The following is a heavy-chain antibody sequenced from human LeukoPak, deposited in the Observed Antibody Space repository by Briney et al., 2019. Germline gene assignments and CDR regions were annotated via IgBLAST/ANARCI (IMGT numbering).Heavy chain of an antibody. CDR3: ATSIAVAGGEFDY. J-gene: IGHJ4*02. V-gene: IGHV1-24*01. Sequence: EASVKVSCKVSGYTLTELSMHWVRQGPGKGLEWMGGFDPEDGETIYAQKFQGRVTMTVDTSTDTAYMELSSLRSEDTAVYYCATSIAVAGGEFDYWGQGTLVTVSS. CDR2: FDPEDGET. D-gene: IGHD6-19*01. CDR1: GYTLTELS.